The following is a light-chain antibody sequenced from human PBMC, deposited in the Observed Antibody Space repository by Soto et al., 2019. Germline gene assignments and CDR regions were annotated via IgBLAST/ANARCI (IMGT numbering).Light chain of an antibody. CDR3: QHYNNYWWT. CDR1: QSISSW. Sequence: DIQMTQSPSTLSASVGDRVTITCRASQSISSWLAWFQQKPGNSPKLLIYKASALQSGVPSRFSGSGSGTEFTLTISSLQPDDFATYYCQHYNNYWWTFGQGTKVDNK. J-gene: IGKJ1*01. CDR2: KAS. V-gene: IGKV1-5*03.